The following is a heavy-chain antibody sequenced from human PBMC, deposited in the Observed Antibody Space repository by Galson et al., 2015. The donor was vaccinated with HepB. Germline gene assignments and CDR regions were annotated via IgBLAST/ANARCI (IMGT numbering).Heavy chain of an antibody. CDR1: GFTFSYYG. V-gene: IGHV3-48*04. CDR2: ISSTSSAI. D-gene: IGHD2-2*01. Sequence: SLRLSCAASGFTFSYYGMNWVRQAPGMGLEWVSYISSTSSAIYYADSVKGRFTISRDDAKNTLYLQMNSLRAEDTAVYYCARGDIVVVPAAYAEYFQHWGQGTLVTVSS. CDR3: ARGDIVVVPAAYAEYFQH. J-gene: IGHJ1*01.